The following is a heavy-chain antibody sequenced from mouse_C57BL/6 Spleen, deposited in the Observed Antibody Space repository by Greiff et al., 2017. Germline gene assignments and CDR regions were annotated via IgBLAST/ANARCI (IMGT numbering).Heavy chain of an antibody. V-gene: IGHV1-69*01. D-gene: IGHD3-2*02. Sequence: QVQLKQPGAELVMPGASVKLSCKASGYTFTSYWMHWVKQRPGQGLEWIGEIDPSDSYTNYNQKFKGKSTLTVDKSSSTAYMQLSSLTSEASAVYYCARGEKGDSSGSYYYAMDYWGQGTSVTVSS. CDR2: IDPSDSYT. CDR1: GYTFTSYW. CDR3: ARGEKGDSSGSYYYAMDY. J-gene: IGHJ4*01.